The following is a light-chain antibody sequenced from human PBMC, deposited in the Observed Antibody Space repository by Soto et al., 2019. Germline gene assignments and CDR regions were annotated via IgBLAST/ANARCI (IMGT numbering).Light chain of an antibody. CDR2: DVI. CDR3: LSYTASSTPVV. J-gene: IGLJ2*01. V-gene: IGLV2-14*03. CDR1: SSDIGGYNY. Sequence: QSALTQPASVSGSPGQPITISCSGTSSDIGGYNYVSWYQHHPGKAPKLIIYDVINRPSGVSNRFSGSKSANTASLTISGLQAEDEADYFCLSYTASSTPVVFGGGTKLTVL.